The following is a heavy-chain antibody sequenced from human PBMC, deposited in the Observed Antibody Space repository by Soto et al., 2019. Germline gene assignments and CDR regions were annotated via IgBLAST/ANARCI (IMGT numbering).Heavy chain of an antibody. D-gene: IGHD5-18*01. CDR2: IIPIFGTA. CDR3: ARKGDTAMYTRGYFDL. CDR1: GGTFSSYA. V-gene: IGHV1-69*01. Sequence: QVQLVQSGAAVKKPRSSVKVSCKASGGTFSSYAISWVRQAPGQGLAWMGGIIPIFGTANYAQKFQGGLTITADETTSRVDTELSSLISEDTAVYYCARKGDTAMYTRGYFDLWGRGTLVTVSS. J-gene: IGHJ2*01.